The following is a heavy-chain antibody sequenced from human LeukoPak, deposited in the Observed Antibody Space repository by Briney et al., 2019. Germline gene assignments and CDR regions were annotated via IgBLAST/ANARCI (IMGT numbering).Heavy chain of an antibody. CDR2: VHPDTGYA. D-gene: IGHD1-14*01. Sequence: GASVKVPCKTSGYPFTTYEINWVRQAAGQGLEWMGWVHPDTGYADYAQKFQGRVTMTSDTSISTAYMELSSLRSDDTAVYFCARGPRNDPWGQGTLVTLSS. J-gene: IGHJ5*02. CDR3: ARGPRNDP. CDR1: GYPFTTYE. V-gene: IGHV1-8*01.